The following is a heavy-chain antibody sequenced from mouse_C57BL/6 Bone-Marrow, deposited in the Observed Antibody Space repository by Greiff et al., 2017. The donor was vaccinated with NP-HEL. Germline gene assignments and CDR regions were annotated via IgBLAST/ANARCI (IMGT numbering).Heavy chain of an antibody. CDR2: IYPRSGNT. V-gene: IGHV1-81*01. D-gene: IGHD4-1*01. Sequence: VQLVESGAELARPGASVKLSCKASGYTFTSYGISWVKQRTGQGLEWIGEIYPRSGNTYYNEKFKGKATLTADKSSSTAYMELRSLTSEDSAVYFCARAPNWAHFDYWGQGTTLTVSS. CDR1: GYTFTSYG. J-gene: IGHJ2*01. CDR3: ARAPNWAHFDY.